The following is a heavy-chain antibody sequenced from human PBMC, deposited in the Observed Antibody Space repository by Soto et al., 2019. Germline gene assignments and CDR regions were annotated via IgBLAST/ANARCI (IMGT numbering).Heavy chain of an antibody. V-gene: IGHV4-31*03. CDR2: ICYSGST. CDR1: GGSISSGGYY. J-gene: IGHJ4*02. D-gene: IGHD6-13*01. CDR3: ARASSWYLLAGY. Sequence: QVQLQEAGPGLVKPSQTLSLTCTVSGGSISSGGYYWSWIRQHPGKGLEWSGYICYSGSTYYNPSLKSRVTISVDTSKNQFSLKLSSVTAADTAVYYCARASSWYLLAGYWGQGTLVTVSS.